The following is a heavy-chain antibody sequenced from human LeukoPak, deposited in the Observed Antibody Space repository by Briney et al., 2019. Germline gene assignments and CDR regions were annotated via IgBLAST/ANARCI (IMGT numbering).Heavy chain of an antibody. V-gene: IGHV3-72*01. CDR1: GFTFSDHY. D-gene: IGHD5-12*01. Sequence: GGSLRLSCAASGFTFSDHYMDWVRQAPGKGLEWVGRSRNKANSYTTEYAASVKGRFTISRDESKNSLHLQMNCLKTEDMAVYYCARGYNSFDYWGQGTLVTVSS. J-gene: IGHJ4*02. CDR2: SRNKANSYTT. CDR3: ARGYNSFDY.